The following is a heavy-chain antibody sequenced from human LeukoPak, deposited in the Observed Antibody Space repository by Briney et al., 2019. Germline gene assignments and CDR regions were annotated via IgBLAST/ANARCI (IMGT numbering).Heavy chain of an antibody. CDR1: GYTFTSYG. CDR3: ARGVVVAATSYNWFDP. J-gene: IGHJ5*02. V-gene: IGHV1-18*01. D-gene: IGHD2-15*01. CDR2: ISAYNGNT. Sequence: ASVKVSCKASGYTFTSYGISWVRQAPGQGLEWMGWISAYNGNTNYAQKFQGRVTITADESTSTAYMELSSLRSEDTAVYYCARGVVVAATSYNWFDPWGQGTLVTVSS.